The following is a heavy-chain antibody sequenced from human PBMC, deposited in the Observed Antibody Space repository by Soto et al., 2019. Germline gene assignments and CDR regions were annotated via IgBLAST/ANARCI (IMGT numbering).Heavy chain of an antibody. CDR1: GFTFSHYY. CDR3: ARSYSSGWEFDY. CDR2: ISSTGRTI. V-gene: IGHV3-11*01. Sequence: EGSLRLSCGASGFTFSHYYMSSIRQAPGKGPEWVSYISSTGRTIYYADSVKGRFTVSRDNAQTSLSLKLNSLRVEDTAVYYCARSYSSGWEFDYWGQGTQVTVSS. D-gene: IGHD6-19*01. J-gene: IGHJ4*02.